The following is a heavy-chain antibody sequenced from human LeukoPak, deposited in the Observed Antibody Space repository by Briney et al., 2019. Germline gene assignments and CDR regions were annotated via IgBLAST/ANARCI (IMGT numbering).Heavy chain of an antibody. D-gene: IGHD4-17*01. CDR1: GGSISSGDYY. Sequence: SETLSLTCTVSGGSISSGDYYWSWIRQPPGKGLEWIGYIYYSGSTYYDPSLKSRVTISVDTSKNQFSLKLSSVTAADTAVYYCARVPFGSRRLRAESEFDYWGQGTLVTVSS. J-gene: IGHJ4*02. CDR3: ARVPFGSRRLRAESEFDY. V-gene: IGHV4-30-4*01. CDR2: IYYSGST.